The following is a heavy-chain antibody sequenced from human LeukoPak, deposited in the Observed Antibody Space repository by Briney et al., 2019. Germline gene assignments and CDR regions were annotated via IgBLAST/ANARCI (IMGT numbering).Heavy chain of an antibody. CDR2: IYYSGST. CDR3: AREAAAGGFDDYYYYMDV. CDR1: GGSISSYS. Sequence: SETLSLTCTVSGGSISSYSWSWIRQPPGKGLEWIGYIYYSGSTNYNPSLKSRVTISVDTSKNQFSLKLSSVTAADTAVYYCAREAAAGGFDDYYYYMDVWGKGTTVTISS. J-gene: IGHJ6*03. D-gene: IGHD6-13*01. V-gene: IGHV4-59*01.